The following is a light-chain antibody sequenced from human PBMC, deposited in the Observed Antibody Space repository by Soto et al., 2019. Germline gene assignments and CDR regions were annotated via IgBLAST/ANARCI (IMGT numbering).Light chain of an antibody. Sequence: DIVMTQSPLSLPVTPGEPASIACRSSQSLLHLNGNNYLDWYLQKPGQSPQLLIYLGSNRASGVPDRFSGRGSGTDFTLKISRVEAEDVGIYYCMQALQNPVTFGQGTRLETK. CDR3: MQALQNPVT. CDR2: LGS. J-gene: IGKJ5*01. V-gene: IGKV2-28*01. CDR1: QSLLHLNGNNY.